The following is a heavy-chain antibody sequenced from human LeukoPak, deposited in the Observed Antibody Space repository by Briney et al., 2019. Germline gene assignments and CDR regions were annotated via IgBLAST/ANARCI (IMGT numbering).Heavy chain of an antibody. V-gene: IGHV4-34*01. Sequence: SETLSLTCAVYGGPFSGYYWSWIPQPPGKGLEGIGEINHSGSTNYNPSLKSRVTISVDTSKNQFSLKLSSVIGSDTTGNFCGGAGRLRGVDYWGQGNLVTVSS. CDR3: GGAGRLRGVDY. CDR2: INHSGST. CDR1: GGPFSGYY. J-gene: IGHJ4*02. D-gene: IGHD6-25*01.